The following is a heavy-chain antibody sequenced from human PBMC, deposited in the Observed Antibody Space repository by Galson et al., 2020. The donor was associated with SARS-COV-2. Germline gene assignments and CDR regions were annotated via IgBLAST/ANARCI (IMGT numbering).Heavy chain of an antibody. Sequence: GGSLRLSCAASGFTFNSYTMHWVRQAPGKGLEWVAVISNDGSNKYYADSVKGRFTISRDSSKNTLYLQMNSLRTEDTAVYFCASGQWLVSWGQGTLVTVS. D-gene: IGHD6-19*01. CDR3: ASGQWLVS. CDR1: GFTFNSYT. V-gene: IGHV3-30*04. J-gene: IGHJ5*02. CDR2: ISNDGSNK.